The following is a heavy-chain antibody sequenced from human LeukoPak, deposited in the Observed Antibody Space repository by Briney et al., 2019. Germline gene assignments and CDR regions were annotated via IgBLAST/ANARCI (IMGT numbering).Heavy chain of an antibody. CDR1: GGSISSYY. CDR2: IYYSGST. Sequence: SETLSLTCTVSGGSISSYYWSWIRQPPGKGLEWIGYIYYSGSTNYNPSLKSRVTISVDTSKNQFSLKLSSVTAADTAVYYCARHARIEAIFGVVIDAFDIWGQGTMVTVSS. J-gene: IGHJ3*02. D-gene: IGHD3-3*01. V-gene: IGHV4-59*08. CDR3: ARHARIEAIFGVVIDAFDI.